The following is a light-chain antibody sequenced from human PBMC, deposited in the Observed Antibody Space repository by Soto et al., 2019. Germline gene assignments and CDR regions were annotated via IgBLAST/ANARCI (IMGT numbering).Light chain of an antibody. Sequence: SVLTHSPGTLSLSPGERATHSCRASQRLSSYLAWYQQKPGQAPRLIIYSASSRATGIPDRFSGSGSGTHFTLTISRLEPEDFAVQYGIVFGPGTKVDIK. V-gene: IGKV3-20*01. CDR1: QRLSSY. CDR2: SAS. CDR3: IV. J-gene: IGKJ3*01.